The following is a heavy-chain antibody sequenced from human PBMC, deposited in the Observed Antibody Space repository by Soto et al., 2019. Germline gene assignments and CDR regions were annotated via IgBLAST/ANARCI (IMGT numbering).Heavy chain of an antibody. CDR3: ARGRYGDY. CDR1: GYTFTNYG. CDR2: ISAHNGNT. V-gene: IGHV1-18*01. D-gene: IGHD1-1*01. J-gene: IGHJ4*02. Sequence: VHLVQSGAEVKKPGASVKVSCKASGYTFTNYGITWVRQAPGQGLEWMGWISAHNGNTDYAQKLQGRVIVTRDTSTSTAYMELRSLISDDTAVYYCARGRYGDYWGQGALVTVSS.